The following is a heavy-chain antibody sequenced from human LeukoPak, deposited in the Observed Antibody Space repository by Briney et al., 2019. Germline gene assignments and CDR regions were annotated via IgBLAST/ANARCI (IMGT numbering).Heavy chain of an antibody. CDR2: ISSGSSII. D-gene: IGHD1-26*01. Sequence: GGSLRLSCAASGFIFSVYRMNWVRQAPGKGLEWLPYISSGSSIIYYADSVKGRFTVSRDDAKNSLFLQLNSLRVEDTAVYYCAREKYSGSYYDYWGHGTLVTVSS. J-gene: IGHJ4*03. V-gene: IGHV3-48*01. CDR3: AREKYSGSYYDY. CDR1: GFIFSVYR.